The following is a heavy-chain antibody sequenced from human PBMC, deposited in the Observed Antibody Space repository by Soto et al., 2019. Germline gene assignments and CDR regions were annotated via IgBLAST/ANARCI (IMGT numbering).Heavy chain of an antibody. D-gene: IGHD3-22*01. Sequence: HPGGSPXLSFAASGFTFSNESMSWVRQAPRKGLEWVSAISGSGGSTYYADSVKGRFTMSRDNSKNTLYLQMNSLRAEDTAVYYCAKDLAYDTSGYDYWGQGT. CDR3: AKDLAYDTSGYDY. CDR1: GFTFSNES. V-gene: IGHV3-23*01. J-gene: IGHJ4*02. CDR2: ISGSGGST.